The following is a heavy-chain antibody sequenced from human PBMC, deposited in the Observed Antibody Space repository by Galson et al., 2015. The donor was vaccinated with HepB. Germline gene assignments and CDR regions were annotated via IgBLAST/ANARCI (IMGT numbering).Heavy chain of an antibody. CDR1: GFIFSNYG. Sequence: SLRLSCAASGFIFSNYGMQWVRQAPGKGLEWVAHIWYDGTYKHYADSVKGRFTISRDNAKNTLFLQMNSLRAEDKAVYYCARDSGNGGCQDWGQGTLVSGSS. CDR3: ARDSGNGGCQD. V-gene: IGHV3-33*01. J-gene: IGHJ4*02. CDR2: IWYDGTYK. D-gene: IGHD2-8*01.